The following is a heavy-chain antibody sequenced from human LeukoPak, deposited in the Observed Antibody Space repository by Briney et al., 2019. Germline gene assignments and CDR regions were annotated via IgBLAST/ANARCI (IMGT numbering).Heavy chain of an antibody. Sequence: GGSLRLSCAASGFTFSSYAMHWVRQAPGKGLEWVAVISYDGSNKYYADSVKGRFTISRDNSKNKLYLQMNSLRAEDTAVYDCAREGGGWYFDCWGQGTLVTVSS. D-gene: IGHD3-16*01. CDR3: AREGGGWYFDC. J-gene: IGHJ4*02. V-gene: IGHV3-30*04. CDR1: GFTFSSYA. CDR2: ISYDGSNK.